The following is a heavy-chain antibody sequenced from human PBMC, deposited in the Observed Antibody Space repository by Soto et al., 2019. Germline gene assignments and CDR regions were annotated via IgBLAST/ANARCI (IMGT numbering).Heavy chain of an antibody. CDR3: ARGGVDCSGSNCPYSWFDP. D-gene: IGHD2-2*01. V-gene: IGHV1-18*01. CDR2: ISAYNGDT. CDR1: GYTFTSYG. Sequence: QVQLVQSGAEVRKPGASLIVSCKASGYTFTSYGITWVRQAPGQGLEWMGWISAYNGDTSYPQKLQGRVTMTTDTSTRTADMELRSLRPDDTAVYYCARGGVDCSGSNCPYSWFDPWGQGTLVTVSS. J-gene: IGHJ5*02.